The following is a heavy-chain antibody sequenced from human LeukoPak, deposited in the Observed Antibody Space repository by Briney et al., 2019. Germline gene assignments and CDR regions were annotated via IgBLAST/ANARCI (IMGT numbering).Heavy chain of an antibody. CDR2: ISGSGGST. V-gene: IGHV3-23*01. D-gene: IGHD6-19*01. CDR1: GFTFSSYA. Sequence: GGSLRLSCAGSGFTFSSYAMSWVRQAPGKGLEWVSAISGSGGSTYYADSVKGRFTISRDNSKNTLYLQMNSLRAEDTAVYYRAKVTAVAGVGYWGQGTLVTVSS. CDR3: AKVTAVAGVGY. J-gene: IGHJ4*02.